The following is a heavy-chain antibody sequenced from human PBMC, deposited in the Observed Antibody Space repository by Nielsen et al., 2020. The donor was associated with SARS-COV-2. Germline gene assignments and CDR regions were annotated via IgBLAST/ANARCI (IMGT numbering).Heavy chain of an antibody. CDR3: AKDGVVRGDALDL. D-gene: IGHD3-10*01. CDR2: VSASGGST. J-gene: IGHJ3*01. V-gene: IGHV3-23*01. Sequence: WGSLRLSCAASGFTFNIYAMAWVRRAPGRGLQWVTGVSASGGSTYYTDSVKGRFSISRDNSKNTLFLQMHSLGVEDTALYYCAKDGVVRGDALDLWGQGTMVTVSS. CDR1: GFTFNIYA.